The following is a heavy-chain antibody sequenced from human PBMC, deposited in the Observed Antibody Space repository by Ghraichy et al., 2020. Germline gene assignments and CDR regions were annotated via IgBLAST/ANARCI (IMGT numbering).Heavy chain of an antibody. CDR2: ISSSSSTI. D-gene: IGHD3-10*01. Sequence: GGSLRLSCAASGFTFSSYSMNWVRQAPGKGLEWVSYISSSSSTIYYADSVKGRFTISRDNAKNSLYLQMNSLRAEDTAVYYCARDRADDYWGQGTLVTVSS. CDR3: ARDRADDY. V-gene: IGHV3-48*04. J-gene: IGHJ4*02. CDR1: GFTFSSYS.